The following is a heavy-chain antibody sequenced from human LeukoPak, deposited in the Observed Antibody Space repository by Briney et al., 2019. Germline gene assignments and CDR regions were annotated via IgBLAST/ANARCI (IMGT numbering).Heavy chain of an antibody. CDR3: ARDGVCSGGSCYSDY. V-gene: IGHV1-18*01. D-gene: IGHD2-15*01. J-gene: IGHJ4*02. CDR1: GYTFTSYG. CDR2: ISAYNGNT. Sequence: ASVKVSCKASGYTFTSYGISWVRQAPGQGLEWMGWISAYNGNTNYAQKLQGRVTMTTDTSTSTAYMKLRSLRSDDTAVYYCARDGVCSGGSCYSDYWGQGTLVTVSS.